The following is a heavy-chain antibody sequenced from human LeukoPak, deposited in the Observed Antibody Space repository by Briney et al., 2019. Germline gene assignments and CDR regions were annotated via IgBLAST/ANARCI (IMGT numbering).Heavy chain of an antibody. D-gene: IGHD3-10*01. CDR1: GFTFYDYY. Sequence: GGPLRLSCAASGFTFYDYYMSWIRQAPGKGLEWVSYISGSGSTIYYADSVKGRFTISRDNAKKSVYLQMNSLRAEDTAVYYCARDRTFSYGSGPGYWGQGTLVTVSS. CDR2: ISGSGSTI. CDR3: ARDRTFSYGSGPGY. V-gene: IGHV3-11*01. J-gene: IGHJ4*02.